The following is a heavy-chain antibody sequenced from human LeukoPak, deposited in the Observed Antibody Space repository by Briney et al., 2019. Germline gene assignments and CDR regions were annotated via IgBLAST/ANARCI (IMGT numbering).Heavy chain of an antibody. Sequence: GGSLRLSCAASGFTYSSYTMSWVRQAPGKGLEWVSAISGSGGGTYYAYSVKGRFTISRDNSKNTLYLQMNSLRAEDTAVYYCAKGLTGVAAADSYWGQGALVTVSS. D-gene: IGHD6-13*01. CDR3: AKGLTGVAAADSY. CDR1: GFTYSSYT. CDR2: ISGSGGGT. J-gene: IGHJ4*02. V-gene: IGHV3-23*01.